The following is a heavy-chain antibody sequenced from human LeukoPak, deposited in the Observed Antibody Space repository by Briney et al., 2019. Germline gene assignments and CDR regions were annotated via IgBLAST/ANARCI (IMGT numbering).Heavy chain of an antibody. CDR2: ITSSSSYI. D-gene: IGHD4-11*01. CDR3: AKGRTTRYYFDY. Sequence: GGSLRLSCAASGFTFSSYNMNWVRQAPGKGPEWVSSITSSSSYIYYADSVKGRFTISRDNAKNSLYLQMDSLRVEDTAVYYCAKGRTTRYYFDYWGQGTLVTVSS. CDR1: GFTFSSYN. J-gene: IGHJ4*02. V-gene: IGHV3-21*04.